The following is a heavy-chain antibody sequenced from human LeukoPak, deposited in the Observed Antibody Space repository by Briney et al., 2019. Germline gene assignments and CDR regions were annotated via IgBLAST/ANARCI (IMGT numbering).Heavy chain of an antibody. V-gene: IGHV4-38-2*02. J-gene: IGHJ4*02. CDR1: GYSISSGYY. Sequence: SETLSLTCTVSGYSISSGYYWGWIRQPPGKGLEWIGSIYHSGSTYYNPSLKSRVTISVDTSTTQFSLKLSSVTAADTAVYYCARATRTTYYFDYWGQGTLVTVSS. CDR3: ARATRTTYYFDY. D-gene: IGHD1-1*01. CDR2: IYHSGST.